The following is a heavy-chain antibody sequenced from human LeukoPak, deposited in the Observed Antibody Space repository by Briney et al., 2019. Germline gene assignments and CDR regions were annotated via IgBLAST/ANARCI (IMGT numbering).Heavy chain of an antibody. CDR1: GGTFSSYA. CDR3: ARGGCGSTSCYTGEYSNDY. CDR2: IIPILGIA. Sequence: GASVKVSCKASGGTFSSYAISWVRQAPGQGLEWMGRIIPILGIANYAQKFQGRVTMTRDTSTSTVYMELSRLRSDDTAVYYCARGGCGSTSCYTGEYSNDYWGQGTLVTVSS. D-gene: IGHD2-2*02. J-gene: IGHJ4*02. V-gene: IGHV1-69*04.